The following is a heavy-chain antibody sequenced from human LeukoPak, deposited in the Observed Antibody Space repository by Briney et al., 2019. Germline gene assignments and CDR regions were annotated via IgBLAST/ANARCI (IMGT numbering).Heavy chain of an antibody. D-gene: IGHD3-10*01. V-gene: IGHV5-51*01. CDR2: IYLGDSDT. Sequence: GESLKISCKGSGYNFTSYWIAWVRQMPGKGLEWMGIIYLGDSDTRYSPSFQGQVTFSADKSINTAYMQWSSLKASDTAMYYCARPRDRGSSRFSFDSWGQGTLVTVSS. CDR3: ARPRDRGSSRFSFDS. J-gene: IGHJ4*02. CDR1: GYNFTSYW.